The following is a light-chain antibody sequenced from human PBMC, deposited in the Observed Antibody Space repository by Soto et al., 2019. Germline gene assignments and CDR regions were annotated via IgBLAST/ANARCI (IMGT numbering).Light chain of an antibody. J-gene: IGKJ1*01. V-gene: IGKV3-20*01. Sequence: ETVLTQSPGTLSLSPGERATLSCRASQSVNSNYLAWYQQKPGQAPRLLIYAASSRATGSPDRFSGSGSGTDFILTITRLEPDDFAVYYCQQYGRSPLTFGQGTKVEIK. CDR3: QQYGRSPLT. CDR2: AAS. CDR1: QSVNSNY.